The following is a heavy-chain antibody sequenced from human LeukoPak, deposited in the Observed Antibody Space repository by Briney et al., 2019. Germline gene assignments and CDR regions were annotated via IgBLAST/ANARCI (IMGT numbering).Heavy chain of an antibody. D-gene: IGHD6-19*01. J-gene: IGHJ4*02. V-gene: IGHV3-23*01. Sequence: RSGGTLRLSCAASGFTFSNFVMSWVRQAPGKGLGWVSTISGSGGSTYYADSVKGRFTISRDNAKNSLYLQMNSLRAEDMAFYYCAKDIRPVATPGFDYWGQGTLVTVSS. CDR1: GFTFSNFV. CDR3: AKDIRPVATPGFDY. CDR2: ISGSGGST.